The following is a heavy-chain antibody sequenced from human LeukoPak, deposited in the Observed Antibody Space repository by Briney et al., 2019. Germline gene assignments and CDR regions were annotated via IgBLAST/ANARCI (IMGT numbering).Heavy chain of an antibody. CDR2: IYYSGST. V-gene: IGHV4-59*01. Sequence: SETLSLTCTVSGGSISSYYWSWIRQPPGKGLEWIGNIYYSGSTNYNPSLKSRVTISVDTSKNQFSLKLSSVTAADTAVYYCAREDKYYFDYWGQGTLVTVSS. J-gene: IGHJ4*02. CDR1: GGSISSYY. CDR3: AREDKYYFDY.